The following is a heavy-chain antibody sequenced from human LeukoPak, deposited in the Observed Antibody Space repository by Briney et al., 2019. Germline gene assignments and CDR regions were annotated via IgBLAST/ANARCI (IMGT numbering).Heavy chain of an antibody. J-gene: IGHJ4*02. CDR2: IRYDGSKK. CDR3: ARVGRGSYGDGY. D-gene: IGHD4-17*01. V-gene: IGHV3-30*02. CDR1: GFTFSSYG. Sequence: GGSLRLSCAASGFTFSSYGMHWVRQAPGKGLEWVAFIRYDGSKKYYADSVKGRFTISRDNSKNTLSLQMNSLRAEDTAVYYCARVGRGSYGDGYWGQGTLVTVSS.